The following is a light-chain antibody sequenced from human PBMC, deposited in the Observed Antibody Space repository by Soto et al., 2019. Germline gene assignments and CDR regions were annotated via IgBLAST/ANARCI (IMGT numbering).Light chain of an antibody. CDR1: QSISSW. J-gene: IGKJ1*01. V-gene: IGKV1-5*03. Sequence: DIPMTQSPSTLSASVGDRVTITCRASQSISSWLAWYQQKPGKAPKLLIYKASSLESGVPSRFSGTGSGKEFTLTISRLQPDDFANYYCQQYNSYSPWTFGQGTKVDTK. CDR2: KAS. CDR3: QQYNSYSPWT.